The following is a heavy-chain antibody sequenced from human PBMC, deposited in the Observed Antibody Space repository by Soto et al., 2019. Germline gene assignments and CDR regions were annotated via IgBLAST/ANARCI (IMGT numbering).Heavy chain of an antibody. V-gene: IGHV3-20*04. J-gene: IGHJ4*02. CDR2: INWNGGST. D-gene: IGHD1-20*01. CDR1: GFTFDDYG. Sequence: PGGSLRLSCAASGFTFDDYGMSWVRQAPGKGLEWVSGINWNGGSTGYADSVKGRFTISRDNAKNSLYLQMNSLRAEDTALYYCARAQKGITGTALDYWGQGTLVTVSS. CDR3: ARAQKGITGTALDY.